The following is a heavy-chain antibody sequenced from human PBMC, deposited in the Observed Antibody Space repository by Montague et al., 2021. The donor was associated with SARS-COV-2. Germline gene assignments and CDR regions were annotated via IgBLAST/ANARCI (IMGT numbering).Heavy chain of an antibody. Sequence: SETLSLTCTVSGDSVSRGSSYWSWIRQPPGKGLEWIGYIYYTGSRKYNSSLKSRLTISVDTSKNQFSLELYSVTAADTAVYFCARLGDMAIIPPVHWGQGTWVTVSS. V-gene: IGHV4-61*01. CDR2: IYYTGSR. CDR1: GDSVSRGSSY. J-gene: IGHJ4*02. D-gene: IGHD3-16*01. CDR3: ARLGDMAIIPPVH.